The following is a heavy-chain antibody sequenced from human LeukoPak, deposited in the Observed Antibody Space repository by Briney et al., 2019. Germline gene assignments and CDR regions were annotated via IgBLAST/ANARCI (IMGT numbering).Heavy chain of an antibody. D-gene: IGHD3-16*01. Sequence: PSETLSLTCAVYGGSFSGYYWSWIRQPPGKGLEWIGEINHSGSTNYNPSLKSRVTISVDTSKNQFSLKLSSVTAADTAVYYCARLAWITFGGAYHYWGQGTLVTVSS. J-gene: IGHJ4*02. CDR2: INHSGST. V-gene: IGHV4-34*01. CDR3: ARLAWITFGGAYHY. CDR1: GGSFSGYY.